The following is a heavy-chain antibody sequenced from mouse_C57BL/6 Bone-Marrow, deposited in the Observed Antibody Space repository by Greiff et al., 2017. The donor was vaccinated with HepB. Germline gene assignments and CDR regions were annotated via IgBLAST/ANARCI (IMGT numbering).Heavy chain of an antibody. Sequence: VQLQQPGAELVKPGASVKLSCKASGYTLTSYWMQWVKQRPGQGLEWIGEIDPSDSYTNYNQKFKGKATLTVDTSSSTAYMQLSSLTSDDSAVYYCARSFAYWGQGTLVTVSA. CDR1: GYTLTSYW. V-gene: IGHV1-50*01. J-gene: IGHJ3*01. CDR2: IDPSDSYT. CDR3: ARSFAY.